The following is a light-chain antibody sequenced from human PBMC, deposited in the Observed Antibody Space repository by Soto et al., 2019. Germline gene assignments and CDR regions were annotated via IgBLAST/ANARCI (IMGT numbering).Light chain of an antibody. CDR2: SNN. Sequence: QSVLTHPRSASGTPGQRVTISCSGSSSNIGSNYVYWYQQLSGTAPKLLIYSNNQRPSGVPDRFSGSKSGTSTSLAISGLRSEDEADYYCAAWDDSLSDHVFGTGTNVTAL. J-gene: IGLJ1*01. CDR1: SSNIGSNY. CDR3: AAWDDSLSDHV. V-gene: IGLV1-47*02.